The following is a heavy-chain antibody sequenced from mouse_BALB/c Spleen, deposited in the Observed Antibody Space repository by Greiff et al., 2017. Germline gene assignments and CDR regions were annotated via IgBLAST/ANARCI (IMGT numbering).Heavy chain of an antibody. CDR3: ASPDGYYGAMDY. CDR2: ISSGGGST. D-gene: IGHD2-3*01. V-gene: IGHV5-12-1*01. Sequence: EVMLVESGGGLVKPGGSLKLSCAASGFAFSSYDMSWVRQTPEKRLEWVAYISSGGGSTYYPDTVKGRFTISRDNAKNTLYLQMSSLKSEDTAMYYCASPDGYYGAMDYWGQGTSVTVSS. J-gene: IGHJ4*01. CDR1: GFAFSSYD.